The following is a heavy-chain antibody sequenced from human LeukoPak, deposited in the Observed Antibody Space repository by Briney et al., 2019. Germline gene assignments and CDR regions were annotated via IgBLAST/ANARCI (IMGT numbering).Heavy chain of an antibody. CDR2: ISGSGAGT. V-gene: IGHV3-23*01. Sequence: GGSLRLSCAASAFTFSSYGMGWVRQAPGKGLDWVSSISGSGAGTYYADSVKGRFTISRDNSKNTLYLQMNSLRAEDTAVYYCAKSGGGRLWLLYFDYWGQGTRVTVSS. J-gene: IGHJ4*02. D-gene: IGHD5-18*01. CDR1: AFTFSSYG. CDR3: AKSGGGRLWLLYFDY.